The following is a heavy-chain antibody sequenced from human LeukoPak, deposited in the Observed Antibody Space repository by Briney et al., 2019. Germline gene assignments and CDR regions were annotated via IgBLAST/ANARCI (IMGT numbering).Heavy chain of an antibody. D-gene: IGHD3-16*01. CDR1: GFTFTNYW. J-gene: IGHJ1*01. CDR2: IKQDGSDK. V-gene: IGHV3-7*03. Sequence: GGSLRLSCAASGFTFTNYWMSWVRQAPGKGLEWVANIKQDGSDKFYVDSVKGRFTISRDNAKNSLSLQMDNLRGDDTAVYYCAKDDAWGRYKDWGQGTLVTVSS. CDR3: AKDDAWGRYKD.